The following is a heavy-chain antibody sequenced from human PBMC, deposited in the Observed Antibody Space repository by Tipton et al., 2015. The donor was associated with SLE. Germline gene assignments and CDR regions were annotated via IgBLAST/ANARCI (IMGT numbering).Heavy chain of an antibody. CDR1: GGSISSYY. Sequence: TLSLTCTVSGGSISSYYWSWIRQPAGGGLEWIGRIYTNENTNYNPSLKSRVTMSVDTSKNHFSLRLSSVTAADTAVYYCARESRGYDFLDYWGQGTLVTVSS. V-gene: IGHV4-4*07. CDR2: IYTNENT. CDR3: ARESRGYDFLDY. J-gene: IGHJ4*02. D-gene: IGHD5-12*01.